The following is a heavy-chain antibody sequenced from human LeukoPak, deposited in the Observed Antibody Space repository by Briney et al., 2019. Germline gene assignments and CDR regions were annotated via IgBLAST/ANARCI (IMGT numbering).Heavy chain of an antibody. CDR3: AKEYQNYGSGSYYNSFDY. D-gene: IGHD3-10*01. Sequence: GGSLTLSCSASGFTFSSYAMSWVRQAPGKGLEWVSAISGSGGSTYYADSVKGRFTISRDNSKNTLYLQMNSLRAEDTAVYYCAKEYQNYGSGSYYNSFDYWGQGTLVTVSS. CDR2: ISGSGGST. V-gene: IGHV3-23*01. CDR1: GFTFSSYA. J-gene: IGHJ4*02.